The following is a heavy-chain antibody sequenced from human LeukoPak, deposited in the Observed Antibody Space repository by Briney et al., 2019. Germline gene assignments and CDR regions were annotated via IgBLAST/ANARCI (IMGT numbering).Heavy chain of an antibody. CDR1: GGSISSYY. CDR3: ARAVGLNSSGRWRYYYMDV. Sequence: SETLSLTCTVSGGSISSYYWSWIRQPAGKGLEWIGRIYTSGSTNYNPSLKSRVTISVDKSKNQFSLKLSSVTAADTAVYYCARAVGLNSSGRWRYYYMDVWGKGTTVTVSS. CDR2: IYTSGST. D-gene: IGHD6-19*01. V-gene: IGHV4-4*07. J-gene: IGHJ6*03.